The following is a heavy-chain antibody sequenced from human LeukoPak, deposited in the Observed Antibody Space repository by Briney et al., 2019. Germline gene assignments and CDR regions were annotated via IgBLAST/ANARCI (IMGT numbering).Heavy chain of an antibody. Sequence: SETLSLTCTVSGGSISSYYWSWIRQPPGKGLEWIGYIYYSGSTNYNPSLKSRVTISVDTSKNQFSLKLSSVTAADTAVYCCARLIVGATYYMDVWGKGTTVTASS. CDR1: GGSISSYY. CDR3: ARLIVGATYYMDV. D-gene: IGHD1-26*01. J-gene: IGHJ6*03. CDR2: IYYSGST. V-gene: IGHV4-59*12.